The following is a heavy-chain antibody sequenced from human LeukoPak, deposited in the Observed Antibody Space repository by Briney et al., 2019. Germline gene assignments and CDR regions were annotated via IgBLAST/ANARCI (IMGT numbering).Heavy chain of an antibody. D-gene: IGHD3-10*02. Sequence: GGSLRLSCAASGLTFSSYSMNWVRQAPGKGLEWVSYISSSSSTIYYADSVKGRFTISRDDSKSTLFMQMSSLRAEDTGIYYCARFYVPEEHNPAWYEAHWGQGILVTVSS. CDR1: GLTFSSYS. CDR3: ARFYVPEEHNPAWYEAH. V-gene: IGHV3-48*01. J-gene: IGHJ4*02. CDR2: ISSSSSTI.